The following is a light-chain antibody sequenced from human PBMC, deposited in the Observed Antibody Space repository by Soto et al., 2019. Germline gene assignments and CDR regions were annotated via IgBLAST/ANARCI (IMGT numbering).Light chain of an antibody. CDR3: QQYHSYSPLT. CDR2: DAS. Sequence: DIQMTQSPSTLSASVGDRVTITCRASKNINTWVAWYQQKPGKAPKLLIYDASNLETGVPSRFSGSGSGTEFTLTISSLQPDDFASYYCQQYHSYSPLTFGGGTKVDI. J-gene: IGKJ4*01. CDR1: KNINTW. V-gene: IGKV1-5*01.